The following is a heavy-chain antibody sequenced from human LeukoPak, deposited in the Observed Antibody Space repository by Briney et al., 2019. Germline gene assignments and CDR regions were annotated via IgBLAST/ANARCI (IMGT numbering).Heavy chain of an antibody. V-gene: IGHV1-69*05. CDR3: AINKYYDILTGYKGSFDY. CDR2: IIPIFGTA. CDR1: GGTFSSYA. J-gene: IGHJ4*02. D-gene: IGHD3-9*01. Sequence: GASVKVSCKASGGTFSSYAISWVRQAPGQGLEWMGGIIPIFGTANYAQKFQGRVTITTDESTSTAYMELSSLRSEDTAVYYCAINKYYDILTGYKGSFDYWGQGTLVTVSS.